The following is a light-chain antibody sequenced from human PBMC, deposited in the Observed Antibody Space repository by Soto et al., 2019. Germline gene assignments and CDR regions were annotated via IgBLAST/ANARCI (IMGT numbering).Light chain of an antibody. CDR2: GAS. V-gene: IGKV3-15*01. CDR3: QQDNNWPPYT. CDR1: QSVSSN. Sequence: EIVMTQSPATLSVSPGERATLSCRASQSVSSNLAWYQQKPGQAPRLLIYGASTRATGIPARFSGSGSGTEFTLTISSLQSEDFAVYYCQQDNNWPPYTFGQGNKLEIK. J-gene: IGKJ2*01.